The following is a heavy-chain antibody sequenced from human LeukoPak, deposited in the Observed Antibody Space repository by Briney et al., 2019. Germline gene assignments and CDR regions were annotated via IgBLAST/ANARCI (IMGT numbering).Heavy chain of an antibody. CDR2: IHPDGRIT. Sequence: GGSLRLSCVGSGFTISNYWMHWVRHAPGTGLMWFSRIHPDGRITTYADSVKGRFTISRDDAKNTLYLQMNSLRAEDTAVYYCAPQQAYSPYNWFDPWGQGTLVTVSS. J-gene: IGHJ5*02. CDR3: APQQAYSPYNWFDP. D-gene: IGHD5-12*01. V-gene: IGHV3-74*03. CDR1: GFTISNYW.